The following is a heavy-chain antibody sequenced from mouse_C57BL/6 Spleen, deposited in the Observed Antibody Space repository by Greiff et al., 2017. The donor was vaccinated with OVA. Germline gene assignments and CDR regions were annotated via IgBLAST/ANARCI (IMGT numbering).Heavy chain of an antibody. J-gene: IGHJ2*01. D-gene: IGHD1-1*01. Sequence: EVHLVESEGGLVQPGSSMKLSCTASGFTFSDYYMAWVRQVPEKGLEWVANINYDGSSTYYLDSLKSRFIISRDNAKNILYLQMSSLKSEDTATYDCARGRGLYYGSSYFDYWGQGTTLTVSS. CDR2: INYDGSST. CDR1: GFTFSDYY. V-gene: IGHV5-16*01. CDR3: ARGRGLYYGSSYFDY.